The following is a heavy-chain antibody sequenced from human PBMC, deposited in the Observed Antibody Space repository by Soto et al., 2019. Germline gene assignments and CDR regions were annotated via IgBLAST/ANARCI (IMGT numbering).Heavy chain of an antibody. CDR2: IYYSGST. V-gene: IGHV4-59*01. CDR3: AREGYSSSWYRAPDGMDV. CDR1: GSSISSYY. D-gene: IGHD6-13*01. J-gene: IGHJ6*02. Sequence: SETLSLTCTVSGSSISSYYWSWIRQPPGKGLEWIGYIYYSGSTNYNPSLKSRVTISVDTSKNQFSLKLSSVTAADTAVYYCAREGYSSSWYRAPDGMDVWGQGTTVTVSS.